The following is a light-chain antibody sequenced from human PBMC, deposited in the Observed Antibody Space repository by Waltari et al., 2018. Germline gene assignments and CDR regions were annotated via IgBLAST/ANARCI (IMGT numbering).Light chain of an antibody. Sequence: EIVLTQSPGTLSLSPGEGATLSCRASQSVSSSYLAWYQQKPGQPPRLLIYWASPRESGVPDRFSGSGSGTDFTLTISSLQAEDVAVYYCQQYYSIPYTFGQGTKLEI. V-gene: IGKV3-20*01. J-gene: IGKJ2*01. CDR2: WAS. CDR1: QSVSSSY. CDR3: QQYYSIPYT.